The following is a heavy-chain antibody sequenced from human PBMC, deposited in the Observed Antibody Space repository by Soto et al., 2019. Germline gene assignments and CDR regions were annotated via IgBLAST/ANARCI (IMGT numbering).Heavy chain of an antibody. CDR2: IYSGGSA. J-gene: IGHJ4*02. V-gene: IGHV3-66*04. CDR3: ARHGYSYGGGYFDY. CDR1: GFTVSSNY. Sequence: EVQLVESGGGLVQPGGSLRLSCAASGFTVSSNYMSWVRQAPGKGLEWVSVIYSGGSAYYADSVKGRFTISRDNSRNTLYLQMNSLRAEDTAVYYCARHGYSYGGGYFDYWGQVTLGTVSS. D-gene: IGHD5-18*01.